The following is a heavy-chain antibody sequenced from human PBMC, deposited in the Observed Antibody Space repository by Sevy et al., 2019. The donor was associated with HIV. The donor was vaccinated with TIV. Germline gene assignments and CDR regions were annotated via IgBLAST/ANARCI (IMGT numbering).Heavy chain of an antibody. CDR3: ANLVRYYDSSGNH. D-gene: IGHD3-22*01. J-gene: IGHJ5*02. Sequence: GGSLRLSCAASQFTFSSYAMTWVRQAPGKGLEWVSSISGNGGSTYYADSVKGRFTISRDNSKDTLYLQMNSLRAEDTAVYYCANLVRYYDSSGNHWGQGTLVTVSS. V-gene: IGHV3-23*01. CDR2: ISGNGGST. CDR1: QFTFSSYA.